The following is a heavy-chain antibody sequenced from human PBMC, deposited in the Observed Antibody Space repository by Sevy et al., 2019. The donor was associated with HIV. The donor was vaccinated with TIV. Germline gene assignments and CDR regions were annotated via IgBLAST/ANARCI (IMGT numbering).Heavy chain of an antibody. D-gene: IGHD4-4*01. Sequence: SETLSLTCTVSGDSINNGDYYWSWIRQHPGKGLEWIGKIYYTGTTYYNPSLKSRLRISVERSENTLSLSLRSVTAADSAVYYSARTTVTTLSSARNNWFDPWGQGTLVTVSS. CDR1: GDSINNGDYY. CDR3: ARTTVTTLSSARNNWFDP. V-gene: IGHV4-31*03. CDR2: IYYTGTT. J-gene: IGHJ5*02.